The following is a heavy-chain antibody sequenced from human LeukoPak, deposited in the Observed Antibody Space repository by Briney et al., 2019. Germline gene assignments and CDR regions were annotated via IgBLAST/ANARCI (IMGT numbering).Heavy chain of an antibody. V-gene: IGHV3-53*01. D-gene: IGHD3-10*01. CDR1: GFTVSSNY. Sequence: GGSLRLSCAASGFTVSSNYMSWVRQAPGKGLEWVSVIYSGGSTYYADSVKGRFTISRDNSKNTLSLQMNSLRAEDTAVYFCARDLPSPWFGYDYWGQGTPVTVSS. CDR3: ARDLPSPWFGYDY. J-gene: IGHJ4*02. CDR2: IYSGGST.